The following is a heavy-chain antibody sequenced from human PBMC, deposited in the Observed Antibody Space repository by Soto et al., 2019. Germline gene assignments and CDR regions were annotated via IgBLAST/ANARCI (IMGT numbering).Heavy chain of an antibody. Sequence: LSLTCTVSGGSISSGDYYWSWIRQPPGKGLEWIGYIYYSGSTYYNPSLKSRVTISVDTSKNQFSLKLSSVTAADTAVYYCARVSRDSSGYYSLLGYYYGMDVWGQGTTVTVSS. V-gene: IGHV4-30-4*01. CDR2: IYYSGST. CDR1: GGSISSGDYY. CDR3: ARVSRDSSGYYSLLGYYYGMDV. D-gene: IGHD3-22*01. J-gene: IGHJ6*02.